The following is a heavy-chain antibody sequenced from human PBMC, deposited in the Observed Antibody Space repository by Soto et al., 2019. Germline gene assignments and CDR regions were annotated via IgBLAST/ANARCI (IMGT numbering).Heavy chain of an antibody. J-gene: IGHJ6*02. CDR2: IYYSGST. D-gene: IGHD1-7*01. CDR1: GGSVSSGSYY. CDR3: ARYDLSNWNSRLYYYYGMDV. Sequence: QVQLQESGPGLVKPSETLSLTCTVSGGSVSSGSYYWSWIRQPPGKGLEWIGYIYYSGSTNYNPSLKSRVTISVDTSKNQFSLKLSSVTAADTAVYYCARYDLSNWNSRLYYYYGMDVWGQGTTVTVSS. V-gene: IGHV4-61*01.